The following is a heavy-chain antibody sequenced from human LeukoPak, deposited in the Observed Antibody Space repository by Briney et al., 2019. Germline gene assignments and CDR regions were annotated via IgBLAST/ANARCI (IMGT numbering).Heavy chain of an antibody. CDR2: IYPGDSDT. CDR3: ARIGSGSYALDY. J-gene: IGHJ4*02. V-gene: IGHV5-51*01. Sequence: GEPLKISCKGSGYGFTSYWIACVRQMPGKGLEWMGIIYPGDSDTRSSPSFQGQVTISVDKSITTAYLQWSSLKASDTAIYYCARIGSGSYALDYWGQGTLVTVSS. CDR1: GYGFTSYW. D-gene: IGHD3-10*01.